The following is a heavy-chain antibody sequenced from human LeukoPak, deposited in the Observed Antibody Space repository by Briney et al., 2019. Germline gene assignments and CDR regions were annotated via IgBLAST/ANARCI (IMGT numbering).Heavy chain of an antibody. CDR2: IYYSGST. CDR3: ARDGGEFDY. D-gene: IGHD6-25*01. V-gene: IGHV4-59*01. CDR1: GGSISSYY. Sequence: SETLSLTCTVSGGSISSYYWSWIRQPPGKGLEWIGYIYYSGSTNYNPSLKNRVTISVDTSKNQYSLKLISVTAADTAVYYCARDGGEFDYWGQGPLVSVSS. J-gene: IGHJ4*02.